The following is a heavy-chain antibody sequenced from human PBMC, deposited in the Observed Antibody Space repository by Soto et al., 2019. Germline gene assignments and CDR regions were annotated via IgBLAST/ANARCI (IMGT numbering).Heavy chain of an antibody. D-gene: IGHD2-15*01. CDR2: ISCDSGDI. CDR1: GFTFDDYA. CDR3: AKDTAAKDTGSTGRRYFQH. J-gene: IGHJ1*01. Sequence: EVQVVESGGGLVQPGTSLRLSCAASGFTFDDYAMHWVRQAPGKGLEWVSGISCDSGDIGYAGSVKGRFTISRDNAKNSLYLQMNSPSIEDTALYYCAKDTAAKDTGSTGRRYFQHWGHGNLVNVS. V-gene: IGHV3-9*01.